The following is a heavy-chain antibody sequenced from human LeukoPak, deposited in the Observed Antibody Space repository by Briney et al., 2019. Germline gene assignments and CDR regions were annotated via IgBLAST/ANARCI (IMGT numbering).Heavy chain of an antibody. V-gene: IGHV1-46*01. Sequence: ASVKVSCKASGYTFTSYYMHWVRQAPGQGLEWMGIINPSGGSTSHAQKFQGRVTMTRDTSTSTVYMELSSLRSEDTAVYYCARPLAGYYGPDYWGQGTLVTVSS. CDR1: GYTFTSYY. D-gene: IGHD4-17*01. J-gene: IGHJ4*02. CDR2: INPSGGST. CDR3: ARPLAGYYGPDY.